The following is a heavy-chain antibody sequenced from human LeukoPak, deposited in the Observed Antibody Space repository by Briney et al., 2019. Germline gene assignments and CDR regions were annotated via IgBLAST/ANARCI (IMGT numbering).Heavy chain of an antibody. D-gene: IGHD3-10*01. CDR2: IYYSGST. CDR3: ARGGDRSFDY. CDR1: GGSISSSGYY. Sequence: PSETLSLTCTVSGGSISSSGYYWGWIRQPPGKGLEWIGSIYYSGSTYYNPSLKSRVTISVDKAKNQFSLNLNSVTAADTAVYYCARGGDRSFDYWGQGTLVTVSS. J-gene: IGHJ4*02. V-gene: IGHV4-39*07.